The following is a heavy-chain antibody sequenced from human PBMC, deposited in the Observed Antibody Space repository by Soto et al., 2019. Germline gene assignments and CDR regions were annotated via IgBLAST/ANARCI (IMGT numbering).Heavy chain of an antibody. CDR2: IIPIFGTA. CDR3: ARDRDRIAGRPTRNFYYCYGMDV. J-gene: IGHJ6*02. Sequence: QVQLVQSGAEVKKPGSSVKVSCKASGGTFSSYAISWVRQVPGQGLEWMGGIIPIFGTANYAQKFQGQVTITADKSTRTAFMELSSLRSEDTAVYYCARDRDRIAGRPTRNFYYCYGMDVWGQGTTVTVSS. D-gene: IGHD6-6*01. V-gene: IGHV1-69*06. CDR1: GGTFSSYA.